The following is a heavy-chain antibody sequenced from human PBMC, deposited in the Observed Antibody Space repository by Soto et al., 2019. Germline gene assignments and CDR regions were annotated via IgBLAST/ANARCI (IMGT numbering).Heavy chain of an antibody. CDR2: ISSSSSTI. CDR3: ARDPSQTLYYDFRNGMDV. Sequence: GGSLRLSCAASGFTFSSYSMNWVRQAPGKGLEWVSYISSSSSTIYYADSVKGRFTISRDNAKNSLYLQMNSLRDEDTAVYYCARDPSQTLYYDFRNGMDVWGQGTTVTVSS. CDR1: GFTFSSYS. V-gene: IGHV3-48*02. J-gene: IGHJ6*02. D-gene: IGHD3-3*01.